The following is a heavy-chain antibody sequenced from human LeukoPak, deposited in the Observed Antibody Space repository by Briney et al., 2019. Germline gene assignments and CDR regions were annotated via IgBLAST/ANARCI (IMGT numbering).Heavy chain of an antibody. V-gene: IGHV4-34*01. J-gene: IGHJ5*02. Sequence: SETLSLTCAVYGGSFSGYYWSWIRQPPGKGLGWIGEINHSGSTNYNPSLKSRVTISVDTSKNQFSLKLNSVTAADTAVYYCARHRCGWCRWFDPWGQGTLVTVSS. CDR1: GGSFSGYY. CDR3: ARHRCGWCRWFDP. D-gene: IGHD6-19*01. CDR2: INHSGST.